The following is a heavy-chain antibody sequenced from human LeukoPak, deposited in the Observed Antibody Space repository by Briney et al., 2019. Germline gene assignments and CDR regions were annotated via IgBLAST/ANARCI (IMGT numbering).Heavy chain of an antibody. CDR3: ARALSSGWTSYYFDY. CDR1: GGSISSYY. J-gene: IGHJ4*02. V-gene: IGHV4-59*01. CDR2: IYSSGTT. D-gene: IGHD3-22*01. Sequence: PSETQSLTCTVSGGSISSYYWSWIRQPPGEGLEWIGYIYSSGTTNYNPSLKSRVTISVDTSKNQFSLKLNSVTAADTAVYYCARALSSGWTSYYFDYWGQGTLVTVSS.